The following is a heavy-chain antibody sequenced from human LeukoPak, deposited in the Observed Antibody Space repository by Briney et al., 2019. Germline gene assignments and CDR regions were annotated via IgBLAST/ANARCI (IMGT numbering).Heavy chain of an antibody. CDR1: GFTFSTYA. CDR2: ISGSGDST. J-gene: IGHJ6*02. CDR3: ARDLREDVVVVAAPYYYYYGMDV. Sequence: GGSLRLSCAASGFTFSTYAVNWVRQAPGKGLEWVSTISGSGDSTYYADSVKGRFTISRDNSKDTLYLQMNSLRAEDTAVYYCARDLREDVVVVAAPYYYYYGMDVWGQGTTVTVSS. V-gene: IGHV3-23*01. D-gene: IGHD2-15*01.